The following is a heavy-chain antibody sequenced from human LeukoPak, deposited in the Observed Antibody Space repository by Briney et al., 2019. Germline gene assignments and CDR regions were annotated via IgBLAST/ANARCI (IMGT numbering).Heavy chain of an antibody. D-gene: IGHD6-13*01. CDR2: ISSSGSTI. Sequence: GGSLRLSYAASGFTFSDYYMSWIRQAPGKGLEWVSYISSSGSTIYYADSVKGRFTISRDNAKNSLYLQMNSLRAEDTAVYYCARGRPSSSWYGTHDYWGQGTLVTVSS. CDR3: ARGRPSSSWYGTHDY. J-gene: IGHJ4*02. V-gene: IGHV3-11*01. CDR1: GFTFSDYY.